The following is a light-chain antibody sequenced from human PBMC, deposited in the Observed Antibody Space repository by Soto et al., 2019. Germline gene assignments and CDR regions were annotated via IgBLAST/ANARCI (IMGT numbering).Light chain of an antibody. J-gene: IGLJ2*01. CDR2: YDD. CDR3: AAWDDSLNGVI. Sequence: QSVLTRPPSVSAAPRQRVTISCSGSSSNIGNNAVNWYQQLPGKAPKLLIFYDDLPTSGVPDRFSGSKSGTSASLAISGLQSEDEADYYCAAWDDSLNGVIFGGGTKVTVL. V-gene: IGLV1-36*01. CDR1: SSNIGNNA.